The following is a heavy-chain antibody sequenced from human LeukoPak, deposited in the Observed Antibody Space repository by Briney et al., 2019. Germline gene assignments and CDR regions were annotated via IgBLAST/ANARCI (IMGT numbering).Heavy chain of an antibody. J-gene: IGHJ5*02. Sequence: GGSLRLSCEDSEFTFSSYWMHWVRQAPGKGLVWVSRISTDGSSTSYADSVKGRFTISRDNAKKTLYLQMNSVRAEDTAVYYCARDFKEADPWGQGTLVTVSS. CDR1: EFTFSSYW. CDR3: ARDFKEADP. CDR2: ISTDGSST. V-gene: IGHV3-74*01.